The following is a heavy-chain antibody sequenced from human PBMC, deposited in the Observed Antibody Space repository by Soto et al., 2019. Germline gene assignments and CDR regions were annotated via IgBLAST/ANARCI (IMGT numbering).Heavy chain of an antibody. CDR3: ARDVNGGFCGA. J-gene: IGHJ5*02. CDR1: GFTFSSYS. CDR2: ISSRNNDM. D-gene: IGHD2-21*01. V-gene: IGHV3-21*01. Sequence: EVQLVESGGGLVKPGGSLRLSCAASGFTFSSYSMNWVRQAPGKGLEWASTISSRNNDMYYVDSVKGRFTISRDNARNSVYLQMNSLRADDTAVYYCARDVNGGFCGAWGQGTLVTVSS.